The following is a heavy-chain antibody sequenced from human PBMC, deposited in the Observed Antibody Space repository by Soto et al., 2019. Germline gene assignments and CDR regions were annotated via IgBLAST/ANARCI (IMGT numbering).Heavy chain of an antibody. D-gene: IGHD5-12*01. J-gene: IGHJ4*02. CDR1: AYTFTSYY. CDR3: ARAATKELDY. Sequence: VQLVQSGAEVEKPGASVKVSCKASAYTFTSYYMHWVRQAPGQGLEWMGIINPSGGSTTYAQKFQGRVTMTSDTSTSTVYMDLMSLRSEDTAVYYCARAATKELDYWGQGTLVTVSS. V-gene: IGHV1-46*03. CDR2: INPSGGST.